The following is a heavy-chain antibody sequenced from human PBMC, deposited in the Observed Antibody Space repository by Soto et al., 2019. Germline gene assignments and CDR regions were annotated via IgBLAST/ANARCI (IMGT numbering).Heavy chain of an antibody. D-gene: IGHD6-6*01. CDR2: TFYRAKWYN. V-gene: IGHV6-1*01. J-gene: IGHJ6*02. Sequence: SQTLSLTCAISGDSVSSNSAAWHWIRQSPSRGLEWLGRTFYRAKWYNDYAVSVKSRITITPDTSKNQFSLQLSSVTPEDTAVYYCARASVAPRRDYYYGMDVWGQGTTVTAP. CDR3: ARASVAPRRDYYYGMDV. CDR1: GDSVSSNSAA.